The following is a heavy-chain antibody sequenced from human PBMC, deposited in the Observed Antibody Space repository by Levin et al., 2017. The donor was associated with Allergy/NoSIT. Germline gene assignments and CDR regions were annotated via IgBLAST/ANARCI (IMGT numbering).Heavy chain of an antibody. Sequence: GESLKISCAASGFTFSSYALHWVRQAPGEGLEWVALISFDGGSHFYADSVKGRFTVSSDNSRNTLYLQMNSLRAEDTAVYYCAALVGTMAVGSPEDVFDVWGQGTKVTVSS. CDR1: GFTFSSYA. CDR2: ISFDGGSH. J-gene: IGHJ3*01. V-gene: IGHV3-30-3*01. D-gene: IGHD1-26*01. CDR3: AALVGTMAVGSPEDVFDV.